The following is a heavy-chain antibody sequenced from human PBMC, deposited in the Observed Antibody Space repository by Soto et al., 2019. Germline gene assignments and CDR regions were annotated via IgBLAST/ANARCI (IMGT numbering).Heavy chain of an antibody. CDR1: GFTFSSYA. Sequence: GGSLRLSCAASGFTFSSYAMHWVRQAPGKGLEWVAVISYDGSNKSYADSVKGRFTISRDNSKNTLYLQMNSLRAEDTAVYYCAKDSYAEDMVRGGIIAYWGQGTLVTVSS. J-gene: IGHJ4*02. D-gene: IGHD3-10*01. CDR2: ISYDGSNK. CDR3: AKDSYAEDMVRGGIIAY. V-gene: IGHV3-30*18.